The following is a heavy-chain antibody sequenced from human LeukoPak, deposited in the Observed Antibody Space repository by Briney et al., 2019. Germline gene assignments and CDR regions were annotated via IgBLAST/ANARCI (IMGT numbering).Heavy chain of an antibody. J-gene: IGHJ4*02. D-gene: IGHD1-26*01. CDR3: ARDRVPYSGSYYGFDY. Sequence: GGSLRLSCAASGFTFSSYSMNWVRQAPGKGLEWVSYISSSSTIYYADSVKGRFTISRDNAKNSLYLQMNSLRAEDTAVYYCARDRVPYSGSYYGFDYWGQGTLVTVSS. CDR1: GFTFSSYS. V-gene: IGHV3-48*01. CDR2: ISSSSTI.